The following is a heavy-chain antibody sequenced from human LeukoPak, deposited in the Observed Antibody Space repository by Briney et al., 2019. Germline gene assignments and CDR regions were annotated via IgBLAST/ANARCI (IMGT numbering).Heavy chain of an antibody. CDR2: ISYDGSNK. D-gene: IGHD2-15*01. Sequence: TGGSLRLSCAASGFTFSSYAMHWVRQAPGKGLEWVAVISYDGSNKYYADSVKGRFTISRDNSKNTLYLQMNSLRAEDTAVYYCARDQGYCSGGSCYPAEYFQRWGQGTLVTVSS. CDR1: GFTFSSYA. V-gene: IGHV3-30-3*01. J-gene: IGHJ1*01. CDR3: ARDQGYCSGGSCYPAEYFQR.